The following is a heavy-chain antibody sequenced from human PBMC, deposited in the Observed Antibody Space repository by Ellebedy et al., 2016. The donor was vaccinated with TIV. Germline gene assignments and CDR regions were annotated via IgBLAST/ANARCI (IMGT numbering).Heavy chain of an antibody. CDR3: ARYLGPWRDYYYYGMDV. CDR1: GFTFSSYS. D-gene: IGHD3-16*01. V-gene: IGHV3-21*01. Sequence: GGSLRLSXAASGFTFSSYSMNWVRQAPGKGLEWVSSISSSSSYIYYADSVKGRFTISRDNAKNSLYLQMNSLRAEDTAVYYCARYLGPWRDYYYYGMDVWGQGTTVTVSS. CDR2: ISSSSSYI. J-gene: IGHJ6*02.